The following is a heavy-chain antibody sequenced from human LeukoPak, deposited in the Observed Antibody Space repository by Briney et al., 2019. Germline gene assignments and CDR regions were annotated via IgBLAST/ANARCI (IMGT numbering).Heavy chain of an antibody. D-gene: IGHD3-10*01. CDR1: GFTFSNFV. Sequence: GGSLRLSCSASGFTFSNFVMHWVRQAPGKGLEYVAIINDNGYNTDYAGSVKGRFTVARDNSKNTLYLQMSSLRPEDTAVYYCARSESGRSFDYWGEGSLVTVSS. V-gene: IGHV3-64D*09. CDR3: ARSESGRSFDY. J-gene: IGHJ4*02. CDR2: INDNGYNT.